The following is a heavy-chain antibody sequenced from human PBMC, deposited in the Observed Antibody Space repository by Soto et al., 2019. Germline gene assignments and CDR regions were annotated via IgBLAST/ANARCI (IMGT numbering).Heavy chain of an antibody. CDR3: ARDLSSWKDAFDI. V-gene: IGHV1-46*01. CDR1: GYTFTSYY. J-gene: IGHJ3*02. Sequence: ASVKVSCKAPGYTFTSYYMHWVRQAPGQGLEWMGIINPSGGSTSYAQKFQGRVTMTRDTSTSTVYMELSSLRSEDTAVYYCARDLSSWKDAFDIWGQGTMVTVSS. CDR2: INPSGGST. D-gene: IGHD6-13*01.